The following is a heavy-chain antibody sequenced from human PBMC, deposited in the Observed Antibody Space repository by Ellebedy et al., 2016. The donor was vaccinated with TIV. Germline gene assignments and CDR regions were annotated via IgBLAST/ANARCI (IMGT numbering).Heavy chain of an antibody. CDR3: ARDQHFAFDV. CDR1: GFPFSSYS. D-gene: IGHD2/OR15-2a*01. J-gene: IGHJ2*01. CDR2: ISRDGGAT. V-gene: IGHV3-48*02. Sequence: GESLKISCAASGFPFSSYSMNWVRQAPGKGLEWLSYISRDGGATYYADSVRGRFTISRDNVKNSMFLQMNSLRDDDTAVYSGARDQHFAFDVWGRGTLVTVSS.